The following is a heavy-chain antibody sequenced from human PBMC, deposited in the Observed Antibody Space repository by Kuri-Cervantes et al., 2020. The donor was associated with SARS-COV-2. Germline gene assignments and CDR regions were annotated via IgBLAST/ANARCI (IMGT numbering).Heavy chain of an antibody. D-gene: IGHD3-3*01. V-gene: IGHV4-38-2*02. J-gene: IGHJ4*01. CDR3: ARDNYDFWSGASLPGY. CDR2: IYHSGST. Sequence: GSLRPSCPVSGYSIGSGYYWGWIRQPPGKGLEWIGSIYHSGSTYYNPSLKSRVTISVDTSKNQFSLKLSSVTAADTAVYYCARDNYDFWSGASLPGYWGQGTLVTVSS. CDR1: GYSIGSGYY.